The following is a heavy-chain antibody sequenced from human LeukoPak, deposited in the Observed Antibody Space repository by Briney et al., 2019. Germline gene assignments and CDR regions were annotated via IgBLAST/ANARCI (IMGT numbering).Heavy chain of an antibody. CDR2: VYYSGST. CDR1: GASIRSYY. CDR3: ARRTEHYPFAY. Sequence: SETLSLTCTVSGASIRSYYWSWVRQPPGKGLEWIGDVYYSGSTNYNPSLKTRLTMSVDTSKNQFSLKLNSVTAADTAVYFCARRTEHYPFAYWGQGTLVTVSS. J-gene: IGHJ4*02. D-gene: IGHD1-14*01. V-gene: IGHV4-59*08.